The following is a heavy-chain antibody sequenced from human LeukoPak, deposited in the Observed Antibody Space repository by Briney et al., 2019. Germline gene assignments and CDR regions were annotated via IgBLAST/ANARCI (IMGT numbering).Heavy chain of an antibody. J-gene: IGHJ6*02. D-gene: IGHD6-13*01. Sequence: GGSLRLSCAASGFTFSSYAMSWVRQAPGKGLEWVSAISGSGGSTYYADSVKGRFTISRDNSKNALYLQMNSLRAEDTAVYYCARETTCIAAAETYYYYGMDVWGQGTTVTVSS. V-gene: IGHV3-23*01. CDR3: ARETTCIAAAETYYYYGMDV. CDR2: ISGSGGST. CDR1: GFTFSSYA.